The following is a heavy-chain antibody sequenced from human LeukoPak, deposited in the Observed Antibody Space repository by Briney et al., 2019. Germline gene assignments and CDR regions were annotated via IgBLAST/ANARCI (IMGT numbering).Heavy chain of an antibody. Sequence: RGSLRLSCAASGLTFSNYAMSWVRRAPGKGLECVSVISGSGGSTNYADSVKGRFTISRDNSKNSLYLQMNSLRDEDTAVYYCARHDYGGNSGDYWGQGTLVTVSS. CDR1: GLTFSNYA. CDR3: ARHDYGGNSGDY. J-gene: IGHJ4*02. CDR2: ISGSGGST. D-gene: IGHD4-23*01. V-gene: IGHV3-23*01.